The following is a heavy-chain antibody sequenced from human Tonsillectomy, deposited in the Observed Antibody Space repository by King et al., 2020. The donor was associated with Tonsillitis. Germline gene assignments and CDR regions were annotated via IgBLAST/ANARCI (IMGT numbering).Heavy chain of an antibody. V-gene: IGHV4-38-2*01. Sequence: QLPESGPGLVKPSETLSLTCVVSGYSISSGYYWGWIRQPPGKGLEWIGSKFQSGTTYNNPSLKSRVTISLDTSKNHFSLKLTSVTAADTAVYYCARAGDTSAYFDHWGLGTLVTVSS. CDR2: KFQSGTT. D-gene: IGHD3-22*01. CDR3: ARAGDTSAYFDH. J-gene: IGHJ4*02. CDR1: GYSISSGYY.